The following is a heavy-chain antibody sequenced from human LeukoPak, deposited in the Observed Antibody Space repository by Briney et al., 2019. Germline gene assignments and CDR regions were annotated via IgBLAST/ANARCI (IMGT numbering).Heavy chain of an antibody. Sequence: PGGSLRLSCAASGFTFSSYAMHWVRQAPGKGLEWVAVISYDGSNKYYADSVKGRFTISRDNSKNTLYLQMNSLRAEDTAVYYCARAAVVVSGGAYYYGMDVWGQGTTVTVSS. CDR3: ARAAVVVSGGAYYYGMDV. CDR1: GFTFSSYA. D-gene: IGHD2-2*01. CDR2: ISYDGSNK. V-gene: IGHV3-30-3*01. J-gene: IGHJ6*02.